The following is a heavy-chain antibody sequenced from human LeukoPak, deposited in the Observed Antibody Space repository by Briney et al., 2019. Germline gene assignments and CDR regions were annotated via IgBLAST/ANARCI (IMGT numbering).Heavy chain of an antibody. CDR1: GYTFTGYY. Sequence: ASVKVSCKASGYTFTGYYMHWVRQAPGQGVEWMGWINPNSGGTNFAQKFQGRVTMTRDTSISTTYIDLSSLRSDDTAVYYCARALPSWIQLWFDYWGQGTLVTVSS. J-gene: IGHJ4*02. CDR2: INPNSGGT. CDR3: ARALPSWIQLWFDY. V-gene: IGHV1-2*02. D-gene: IGHD5-18*01.